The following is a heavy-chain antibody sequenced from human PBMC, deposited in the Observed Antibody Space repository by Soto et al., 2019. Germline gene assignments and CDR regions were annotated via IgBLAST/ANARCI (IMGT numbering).Heavy chain of an antibody. Sequence: PGESLKISCKGSGYSFTSYWIGWVRQMPEKGLEWMGIIYAGDSDTRYSPSFQGQVTISADKSISTAYLQWSSLKASDTAMYYCATTNYTIFSASYFDLWGRGTLVTVSS. CDR3: ATTNYTIFSASYFDL. CDR1: GYSFTSYW. J-gene: IGHJ2*01. D-gene: IGHD3-9*01. V-gene: IGHV5-51*01. CDR2: IYAGDSDT.